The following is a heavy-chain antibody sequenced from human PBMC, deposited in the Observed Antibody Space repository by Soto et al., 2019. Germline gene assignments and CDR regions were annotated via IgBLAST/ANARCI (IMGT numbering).Heavy chain of an antibody. D-gene: IGHD1-1*01. V-gene: IGHV1-69*13. CDR1: GGTFSRYA. CDR2: IIPIFGTA. Sequence: SVKVSCKASGGTFSRYAISLVRQAPGQGLEWMGGIIPIFGTANYAQKFQGTVTITADESTSTAYMELSSLILEMMRLQPRSTRLSLHYSRPISVQREY. J-gene: IGHJ1*01. CDR3: STRLSLHYSRPISVQREY.